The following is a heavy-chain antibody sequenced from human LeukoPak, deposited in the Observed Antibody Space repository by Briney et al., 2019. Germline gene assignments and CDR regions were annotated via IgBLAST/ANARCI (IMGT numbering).Heavy chain of an antibody. CDR2: FYNSGSS. V-gene: IGHV4-59*08. J-gene: IGHJ4*02. Sequence: PSETLSLTCTVSGGSISDYYRGWIRQPPGKGLEWIGYFYNSGSSTYNPSLKSRVTISVDTSKNQFSLKLSSVTAADTAVYYCARAHSGAVDYWGQGTLVTVSS. CDR3: ARAHSGAVDY. D-gene: IGHD3-10*01. CDR1: GGSISDYY.